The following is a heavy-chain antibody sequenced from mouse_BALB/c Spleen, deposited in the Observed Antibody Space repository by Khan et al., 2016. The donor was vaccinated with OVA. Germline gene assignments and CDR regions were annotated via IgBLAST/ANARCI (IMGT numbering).Heavy chain of an antibody. Sequence: QVQLKQSGPGLVAPSQSLSLTCTISGFSLTNYGVHWVRQPPGKGLEWLVVIWSDGSATYNSALKSRLSISKDNSKSQVFLKMNSLQTDDTAMYYCARQPYYHYYIMDYWGQGTSVTVSS. CDR3: ARQPYYHYYIMDY. CDR1: GFSLTNYG. CDR2: IWSDGSA. D-gene: IGHD2-10*01. V-gene: IGHV2-6-1*01. J-gene: IGHJ4*01.